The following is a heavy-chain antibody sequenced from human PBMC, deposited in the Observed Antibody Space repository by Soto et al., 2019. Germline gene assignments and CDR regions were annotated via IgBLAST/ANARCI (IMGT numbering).Heavy chain of an antibody. CDR2: INPATGAA. Sequence: QLHLVQSGAVVKKPGASVTVSCSASGYPVTAYYMHWVRQAPGRGLEWMGGINPATGAAKYTQTFQGRVTKTGDASTSTVFMELRGLTSGDTAVFYCARGGGVGVAGSAAFDMWGQGTLVTVSS. V-gene: IGHV1-2*02. J-gene: IGHJ3*02. CDR3: ARGGGVGVAGSAAFDM. CDR1: GYPVTAYY. D-gene: IGHD3-3*01.